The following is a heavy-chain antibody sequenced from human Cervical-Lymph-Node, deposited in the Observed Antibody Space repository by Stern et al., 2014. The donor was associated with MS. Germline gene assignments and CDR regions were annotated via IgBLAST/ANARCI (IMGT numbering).Heavy chain of an antibody. CDR3: AKDRGLVWYGGLYN. D-gene: IGHD4-23*01. V-gene: IGHV3-30*18. CDR1: GFSFSHYG. Sequence: VQLVESGGGVVQPGRSLRLSCAASGFSFSHYGMHWVRQAPGKGLEWVAVISYDGSNKHFADSVKGRFTISRDNSKNTLYLQMNSLRPEDKAVYYCAKDRGLVWYGGLYNWGQGILVTVSS. CDR2: ISYDGSNK. J-gene: IGHJ4*02.